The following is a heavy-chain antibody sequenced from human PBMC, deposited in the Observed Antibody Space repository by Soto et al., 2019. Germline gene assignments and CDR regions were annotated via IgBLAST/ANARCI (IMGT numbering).Heavy chain of an antibody. J-gene: IGHJ6*02. D-gene: IGHD3-3*01. CDR3: AKDIQAQVWSGYSQTYYGMDV. Sequence: GGSLRLSCAASGFTFSSYGMHWVRQAPGKGLEWVAVISYEGSNKYYADSVKGRFTISRDNSKNTLYLQMNSLRAEDTAVYYCAKDIQAQVWSGYSQTYYGMDVWGQGTTVTVSS. V-gene: IGHV3-30*18. CDR1: GFTFSSYG. CDR2: ISYEGSNK.